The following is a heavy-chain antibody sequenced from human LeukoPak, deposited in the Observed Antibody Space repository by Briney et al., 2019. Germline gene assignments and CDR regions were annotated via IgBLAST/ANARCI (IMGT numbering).Heavy chain of an antibody. CDR2: LSGSGGST. J-gene: IGHJ5*02. CDR1: GFTFSSYA. D-gene: IGHD3-22*01. CDR3: GRAGVYSASSGYGPDR. Sequence: GGSLRLSCAASGFTFSSYAMSWVRQAPGKGLEWVSGLSGSGGSTHYADSVKGRFTISRDNSKNTLFLQMNSLRAEDTAVYYCGRAGVYSASSGYGPDRWGQGTLVTVSS. V-gene: IGHV3-23*01.